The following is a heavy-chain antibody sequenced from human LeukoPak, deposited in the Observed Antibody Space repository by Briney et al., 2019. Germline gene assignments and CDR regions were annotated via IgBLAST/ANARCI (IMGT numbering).Heavy chain of an antibody. Sequence: GGSLRLSCAASGFTFSSYDMNWVRQAPGKGLEWVSAISGSGYNTYYADSVKGRFTLSRDNSKNTLYLQMSSLRTEDTAVYYCARAGGQLVHGFGYFEYWGQGTLVTVSS. CDR3: ARAGGQLVHGFGYFEY. D-gene: IGHD1-1*01. CDR2: ISGSGYNT. V-gene: IGHV3-23*01. CDR1: GFTFSSYD. J-gene: IGHJ4*02.